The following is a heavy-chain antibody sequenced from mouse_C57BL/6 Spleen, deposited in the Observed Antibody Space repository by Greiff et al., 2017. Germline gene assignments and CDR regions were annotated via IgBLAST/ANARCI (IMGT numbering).Heavy chain of an antibody. CDR1: GYTFTDYY. J-gene: IGHJ4*01. Sequence: VQLQQSGPELVKPGASVKISCKASGYTFTDYYMNWVKQSHGKSLEWIGDINPNNGGTSYNQKFKGKATLTVDKSSSTAYMELRSLTSEDSAVYYCARGDYYGSSPNYAMDYWGQGTSVTVSS. CDR2: INPNNGGT. V-gene: IGHV1-26*01. CDR3: ARGDYYGSSPNYAMDY. D-gene: IGHD1-1*01.